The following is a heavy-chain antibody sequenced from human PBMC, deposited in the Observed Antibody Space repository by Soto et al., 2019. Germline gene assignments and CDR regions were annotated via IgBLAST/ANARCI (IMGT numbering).Heavy chain of an antibody. V-gene: IGHV4-59*08. J-gene: IGHJ5*02. D-gene: IGHD3-16*01. Sequence: SRIIKTTGKRLEWIGYIYYTGSTTSNPSLESRVTMSVDTSKNHFTLNLSYVTAADTAVYYCERTSPRSMIVILIASWGQGTLVIVSS. CDR2: IYYTGST. CDR3: ERTSPRSMIVILIAS.